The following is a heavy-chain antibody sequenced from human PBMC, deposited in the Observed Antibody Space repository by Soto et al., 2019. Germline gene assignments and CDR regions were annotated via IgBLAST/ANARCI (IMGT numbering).Heavy chain of an antibody. CDR1: GFTFSSYA. V-gene: IGHV3-23*01. CDR2: ISGSGGST. D-gene: IGHD4-17*01. J-gene: IGHJ6*02. CDR3: ARDGYGDPYFYYGLDV. Sequence: GGSLRLSCAASGFTFSSYAMSWVRQAPGKGLEWVSGISGSGGSTYYADSVKGRFTISRDNARNSLFLQMNSLRVEDTAVYYCARDGYGDPYFYYGLDVWGQGTTVTVSS.